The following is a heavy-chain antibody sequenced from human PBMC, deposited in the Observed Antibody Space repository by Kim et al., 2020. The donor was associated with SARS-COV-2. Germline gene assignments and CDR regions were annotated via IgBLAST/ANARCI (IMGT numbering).Heavy chain of an antibody. CDR2: SYN. Sequence: SYNDYADSVKGRFTISRDNSKNTLFLQMNSLRAEDTSVYYCARDSDSLGDYWGQGTLVTVSS. D-gene: IGHD3-22*01. J-gene: IGHJ4*02. V-gene: IGHV3-33*01. CDR3: ARDSDSLGDY.